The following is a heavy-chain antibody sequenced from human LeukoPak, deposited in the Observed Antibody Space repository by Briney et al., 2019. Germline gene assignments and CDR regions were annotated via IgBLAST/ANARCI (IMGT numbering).Heavy chain of an antibody. CDR1: GFTFSSYG. CDR2: ISYDGSNK. Sequence: GGSLRLSCAASGFTFSSYGMHWVRQAPGKGLEWVAVISYDGSNKYYADSVKGRFTISRDNSKNTLYLQMNGLRAEDTAVYYCARNLPAADYWGQGTLVTVSS. CDR3: ARNLPAADY. J-gene: IGHJ4*02. V-gene: IGHV3-30*03. D-gene: IGHD2-2*01.